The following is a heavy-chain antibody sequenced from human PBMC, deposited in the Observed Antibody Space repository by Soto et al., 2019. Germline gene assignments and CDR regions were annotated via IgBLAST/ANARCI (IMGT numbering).Heavy chain of an antibody. D-gene: IGHD2-21*01. Sequence: ASVKVSCEASRFNFRKYGISWVRRSSGEGLGWVAGISPHNGNTNYAQKFHDRVTMTTDASMTTAYLELRSLRSDDTAIYYCAKTRRIMVVVVIPNHPFDMWAQATLLTV. V-gene: IGHV1-18*01. J-gene: IGHJ3*02. CDR1: RFNFRKYG. CDR2: ISPHNGNT. CDR3: AKTRRIMVVVVIPNHPFDM.